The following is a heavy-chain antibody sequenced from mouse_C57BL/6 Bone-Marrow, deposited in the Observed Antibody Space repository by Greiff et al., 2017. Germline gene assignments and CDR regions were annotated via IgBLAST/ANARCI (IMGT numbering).Heavy chain of an antibody. Sequence: QVQLQQSGAELARPGASVKLSCKASGYTFTSYGISWVKQRTGQGLEWIGEIYPRSGNTYYNEKFKGKATLTADKSSSTAYMELRSLTSEDSAVYFCARSLFYDCYYGWFAYWGQGTLVTVSA. V-gene: IGHV1-81*01. D-gene: IGHD2-3*01. CDR2: IYPRSGNT. CDR1: GYTFTSYG. J-gene: IGHJ3*01. CDR3: ARSLFYDCYYGWFAY.